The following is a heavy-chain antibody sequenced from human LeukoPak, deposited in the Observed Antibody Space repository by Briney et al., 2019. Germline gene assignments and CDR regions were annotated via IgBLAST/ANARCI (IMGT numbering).Heavy chain of an antibody. J-gene: IGHJ4*02. D-gene: IGHD2-2*01. Sequence: GGSLRLSCAASGFTFSSYTMNWVRQAPGKGLEWVAVISYDGSNKYYADSVKGRFTISRDNSKNTLYLQMNSLRAEDTAVYYCARDLSSTSCLDYWGQGTLVTVSS. CDR3: ARDLSSTSCLDY. CDR1: GFTFSSYT. V-gene: IGHV3-30-3*01. CDR2: ISYDGSNK.